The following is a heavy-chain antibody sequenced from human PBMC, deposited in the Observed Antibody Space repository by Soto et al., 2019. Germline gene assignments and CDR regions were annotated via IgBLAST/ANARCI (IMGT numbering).Heavy chain of an antibody. CDR1: GYTFTSYG. CDR2: ISAYNGNT. Sequence: ASVKVSCKASGYTFTSYGISWVRQAPGQGLEWMGWISAYNGNTNYAQKLQGRVTMTTDTSTSTAYMELRSLRSDDTAVYYCASHALRYFDWLLSPHYYYGMDVWGQGTTVTVS. J-gene: IGHJ6*02. D-gene: IGHD3-9*01. V-gene: IGHV1-18*04. CDR3: ASHALRYFDWLLSPHYYYGMDV.